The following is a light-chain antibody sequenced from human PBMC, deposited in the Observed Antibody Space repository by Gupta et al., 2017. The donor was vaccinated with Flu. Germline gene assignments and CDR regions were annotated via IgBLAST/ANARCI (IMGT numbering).Light chain of an antibody. Sequence: SFELTQPPSVSVSHVQTASITCSGHKLGYKYVSWYQQRPGQSPILVIFQHTKRPPGIPERFSCSTSGNTATLTISGTQARDEADYYCQAWDTSIPVVFGGGTKLTVL. CDR3: QAWDTSIPVV. V-gene: IGLV3-1*01. CDR2: QHT. CDR1: KLGYKY. J-gene: IGLJ2*01.